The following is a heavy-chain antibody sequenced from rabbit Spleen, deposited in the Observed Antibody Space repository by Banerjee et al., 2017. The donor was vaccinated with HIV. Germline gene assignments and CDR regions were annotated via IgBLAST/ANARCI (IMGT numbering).Heavy chain of an antibody. J-gene: IGHJ4*01. CDR1: GFDFSSYG. V-gene: IGHV1S47*01. D-gene: IGHD1-1*01. CDR2: IDLVFGST. Sequence: QEQLVESGGGLVRPEGSLKLSCTASGFDFSSYGVSWVRQAPGKGLEWIGYIDLVFGSTYYANWVNGRFTISSHNAQNTLYLQLNSLTVADTATYFCVRGASSSGYYSLWGQGTLVTVS. CDR3: VRGASSSGYYSL.